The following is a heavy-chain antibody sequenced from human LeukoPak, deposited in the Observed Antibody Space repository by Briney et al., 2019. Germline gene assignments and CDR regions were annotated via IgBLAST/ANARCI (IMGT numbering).Heavy chain of an antibody. Sequence: ASVKVSCKASGYTFTSYYMHWVRQAPGQGLEWMGLINPSGGSTSYAQKFQGRVTMTRDTSTSTVYMELSSLRSEDTAVYYCARVLGSMGFDPWGQGTLVTVSS. J-gene: IGHJ5*02. CDR1: GYTFTSYY. CDR2: INPSGGST. CDR3: ARVLGSMGFDP. V-gene: IGHV1-46*01. D-gene: IGHD3-16*01.